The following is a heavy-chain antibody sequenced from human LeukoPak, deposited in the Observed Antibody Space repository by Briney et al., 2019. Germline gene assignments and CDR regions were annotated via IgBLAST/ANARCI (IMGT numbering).Heavy chain of an antibody. D-gene: IGHD2-15*01. CDR2: ISGSGGST. Sequence: GGSLRLSCAASGFTFSNYDMSWVRQAPGKGLEWVSGISGSGGSTYHADSVKGRFTISRDNSKNTLYLQMNSLRAEDTAVYYCARGCSGGSCYPWNFDYWGQGTLVTVSS. J-gene: IGHJ4*02. CDR3: ARGCSGGSCYPWNFDY. CDR1: GFTFSNYD. V-gene: IGHV3-23*01.